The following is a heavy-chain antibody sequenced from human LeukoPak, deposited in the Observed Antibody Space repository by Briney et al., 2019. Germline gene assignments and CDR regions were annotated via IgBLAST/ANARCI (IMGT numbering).Heavy chain of an antibody. D-gene: IGHD1-26*01. CDR3: ARVGGSSAEYYYYGMEV. J-gene: IGHJ6*02. Sequence: GGSLRLSCAASGFTFSSYWMSWVRQAPGKGLEWVANIKQDGSEKYYVDSVKGRFTISRDNAKNSMYLQMNSLRAEDTAVYYCARVGGSSAEYYYYGMEVWGQGTTVTVSS. V-gene: IGHV3-7*01. CDR1: GFTFSSYW. CDR2: IKQDGSEK.